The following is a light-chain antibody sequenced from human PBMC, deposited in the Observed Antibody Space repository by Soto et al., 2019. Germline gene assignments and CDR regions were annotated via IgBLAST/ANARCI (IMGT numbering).Light chain of an antibody. CDR2: AAS. V-gene: IGKV1-12*01. CDR1: QDIGGR. J-gene: IGKJ1*01. Sequence: DIQMTQSPSSVSASVGDRITITCRASQDIGGRLAWFQQKPGKATQYLIQAASILQGGVPSRFSGSGAGTVFILIINNPQPEDFASYFCLQVYFFPRTFGLGTTVEI. CDR3: LQVYFFPRT.